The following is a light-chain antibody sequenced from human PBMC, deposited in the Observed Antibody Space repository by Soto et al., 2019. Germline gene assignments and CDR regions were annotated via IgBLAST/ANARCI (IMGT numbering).Light chain of an antibody. CDR2: EDS. Sequence: SSELTQPPSVSVAPGQTVSITCVGDNIGIRSVHWYQQKPGQAPVLVLYEDSDRPSGIPDRFSGSNSGNTATLTISRVEAGDEADYYCQVWESYSDVPFGGGTKVTVL. V-gene: IGLV3-21*02. CDR1: NIGIRS. J-gene: IGLJ2*01. CDR3: QVWESYSDVP.